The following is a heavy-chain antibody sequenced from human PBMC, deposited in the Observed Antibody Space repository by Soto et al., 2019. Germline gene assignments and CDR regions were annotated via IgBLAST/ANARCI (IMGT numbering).Heavy chain of an antibody. CDR3: VKGWGGADY. CDR1: GFTFSTYW. D-gene: IGHD3-16*01. J-gene: IGHJ4*02. Sequence: EVQLVESGGGLVQPGGSLRLSCAASGFTFSTYWMHWVRQAPGKGLVWVSRINSDGSSTIYADSVKGRFTISRDNANNTLYLQMNSLRAEDTAAYYCVKGWGGADYWGQGTLVTVSS. V-gene: IGHV3-74*01. CDR2: INSDGSST.